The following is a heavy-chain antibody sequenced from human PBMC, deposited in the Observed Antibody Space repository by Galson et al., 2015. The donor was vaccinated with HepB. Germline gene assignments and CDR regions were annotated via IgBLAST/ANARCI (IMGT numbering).Heavy chain of an antibody. V-gene: IGHV3-30*18. D-gene: IGHD6-19*01. CDR2: ITYDGSNK. CDR1: GFTFSSYG. J-gene: IGHJ4*02. Sequence: SLRLSCAASGFTFSSYGMPWVRQAPGKGLEWVAVITYDGSNKYYADSVKGRFTISRDNSKNTLYLQMNSLRAEDTAVYYCAKVLSAPYRRIAVAGYFDYWGQGTLVTVSS. CDR3: AKVLSAPYRRIAVAGYFDY.